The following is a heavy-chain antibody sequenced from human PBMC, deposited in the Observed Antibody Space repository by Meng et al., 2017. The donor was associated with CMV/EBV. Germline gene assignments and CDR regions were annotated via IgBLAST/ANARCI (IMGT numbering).Heavy chain of an antibody. J-gene: IGHJ4*02. Sequence: GESLKISCAASGFTFSSYWMHWVRQAPGKGLVWDSRINSDGSSTSYADSVKGRFTISRDNAKNTLYLQMNSLRAEDTAVYYCARSRYCSSTSCYKPLHYWGQGTLVTVSS. V-gene: IGHV3-74*01. CDR3: ARSRYCSSTSCYKPLHY. D-gene: IGHD2-2*02. CDR2: INSDGSST. CDR1: GFTFSSYW.